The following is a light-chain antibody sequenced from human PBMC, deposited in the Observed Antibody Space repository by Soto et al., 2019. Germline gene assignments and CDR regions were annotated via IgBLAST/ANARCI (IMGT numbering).Light chain of an antibody. V-gene: IGKV3-20*01. J-gene: IGKJ4*01. Sequence: EIVLTQSPGTLSLSPGERATLSCRASQSVSSSYLAWYQQKPGQAPRLLIYGASSRATGIPDRFSGSGSGTDFSVTISRLEPGGFAVYYCLQYGSSPVTFGGGTKVEIK. CDR1: QSVSSSY. CDR2: GAS. CDR3: LQYGSSPVT.